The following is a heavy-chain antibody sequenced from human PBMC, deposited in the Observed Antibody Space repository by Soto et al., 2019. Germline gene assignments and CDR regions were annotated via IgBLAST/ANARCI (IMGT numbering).Heavy chain of an antibody. CDR2: IYYRGRT. CDR3: ARTLYSYGPRFDY. V-gene: IGHV4-59*01. D-gene: IGHD5-18*01. CDR1: GGTISSYY. J-gene: IGHJ4*02. Sequence: SETLSLTCTFYGGTISSYYWSRIRQPPGKGLKWIGYIYYRGRTNYNPSLKSRVTISVDTSKNQFSLKLSSVTAADTAVYYCARTLYSYGPRFDYWGQGTLVTVS.